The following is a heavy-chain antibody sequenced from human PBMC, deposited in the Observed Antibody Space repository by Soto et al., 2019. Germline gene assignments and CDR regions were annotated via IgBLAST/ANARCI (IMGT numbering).Heavy chain of an antibody. Sequence: GRSLRLSCAASGFTFSSYWMHWVRQAPGKGLVWVSRINSDGSSTSYADSVKGRFTISRDNAKNTLYLQMNSLRAEDTAVYYRARVRSSWYLSGMDVWGQGTTVTVSS. J-gene: IGHJ6*02. D-gene: IGHD6-13*01. V-gene: IGHV3-74*01. CDR2: INSDGSST. CDR1: GFTFSSYW. CDR3: ARVRSSWYLSGMDV.